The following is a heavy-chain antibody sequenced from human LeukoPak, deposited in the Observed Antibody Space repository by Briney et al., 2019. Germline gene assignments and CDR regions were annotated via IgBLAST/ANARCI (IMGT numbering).Heavy chain of an antibody. CDR3: AKSEGVATMAIFDY. Sequence: GGSLSLSCAASGFTFSSYAMSWVRQAPGKGLEWVSAISGSGGSTYYADSVKGRVTISRDNSQKTLYLQMNSLRAEDTAIYYCAKSEGVATMAIFDYWGQGTRVTVSS. D-gene: IGHD3-10*01. CDR1: GFTFSSYA. CDR2: ISGSGGST. V-gene: IGHV3-23*01. J-gene: IGHJ4*02.